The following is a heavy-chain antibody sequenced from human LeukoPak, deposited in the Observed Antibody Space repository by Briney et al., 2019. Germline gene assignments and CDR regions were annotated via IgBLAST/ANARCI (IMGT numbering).Heavy chain of an antibody. CDR1: GYSMGSGFY. D-gene: IGHD5-12*01. CDR2: IYHSGST. V-gene: IGHV4-38-2*02. Sequence: ETLSLPCTVTGYSMGSGFYWGWSRHPPRKGLEWIGSIYHSGSTYYNPSLKSRVTISVDTSKNQFSLKLSSVTAADTAVYYCARDLSGYARFDYWGQGTLVTVSS. CDR3: ARDLSGYARFDY. J-gene: IGHJ4*02.